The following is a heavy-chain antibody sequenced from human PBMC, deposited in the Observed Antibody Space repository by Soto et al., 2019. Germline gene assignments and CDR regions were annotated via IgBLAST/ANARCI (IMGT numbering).Heavy chain of an antibody. D-gene: IGHD3-22*01. CDR1: GYTFTSYY. J-gene: IGHJ3*02. CDR3: ARDRYYYDSSGKPENDAFDI. Sequence: GASVKVSCKASGYTFTSYYMHWVRQAPGQGLEWMGIINPSGGSTSYAQKFQGRVTMTRDTSTSTVYMELSSLRSEDTAVYYCARDRYYYDSSGKPENDAFDIWGQGTMVTVSS. V-gene: IGHV1-46*01. CDR2: INPSGGST.